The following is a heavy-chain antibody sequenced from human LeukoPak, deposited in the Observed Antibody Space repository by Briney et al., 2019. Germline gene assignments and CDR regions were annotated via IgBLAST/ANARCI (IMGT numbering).Heavy chain of an antibody. D-gene: IGHD3-10*01. CDR1: GFTLRSYV. Sequence: GGSLRLSCVASGFTLRSYVMNWVRQTPGKGLEWVSSISGSGGSTYYADSVKGRFTISRDNSKNTLYLQMNSLRAEDTAVYYCANFLLWFGGTYWGQGTLVTVSS. CDR3: ANFLLWFGGTY. V-gene: IGHV3-23*01. J-gene: IGHJ4*02. CDR2: ISGSGGST.